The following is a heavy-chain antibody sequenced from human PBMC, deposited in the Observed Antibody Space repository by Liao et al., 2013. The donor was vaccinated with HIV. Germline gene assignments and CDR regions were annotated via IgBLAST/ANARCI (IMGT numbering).Heavy chain of an antibody. CDR2: ISYSGNT. V-gene: IGHV4-34*11. CDR1: GGSFSSYY. J-gene: IGHJ3*02. Sequence: QVQLQQWGAGLLKPSETLSLTCAVSGGSFSSYYWSWIRQPPREGDVEWIGYISYSGNTNYNPSLKSRVTISVDTSKNQFSLKLTSVTAADTAVYYCASSHFLGQQLARKVAFDIWGQGTMVTVSS. D-gene: IGHD6-13*01. CDR3: ASSHFLGQQLARKVAFDI.